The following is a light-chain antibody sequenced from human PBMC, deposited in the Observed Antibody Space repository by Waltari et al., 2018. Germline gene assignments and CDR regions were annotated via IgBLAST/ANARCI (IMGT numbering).Light chain of an antibody. CDR2: DAS. V-gene: IGKV3-15*01. CDR3: QQYHDWPLT. CDR1: QSVRNN. J-gene: IGKJ4*01. Sequence: EIVLTQSPDTLSLSPGERATLACRASQSVRNNYLAWYQQTPGQAPRLLVYDASTRATGIPARFGGSGSGTEFTLTISSLQSEDFAVYYCQQYHDWPLTFAGGTKVEIK.